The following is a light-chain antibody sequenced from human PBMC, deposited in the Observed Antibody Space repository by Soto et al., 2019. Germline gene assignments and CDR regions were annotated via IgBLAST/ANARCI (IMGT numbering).Light chain of an antibody. V-gene: IGKV1-5*01. Sequence: DIQMTQSPSTLSASVGDRVTITCRASESISNWLAWYQQKPGRAPNLLIYDASSLQSGAPSRFSGSRSGTEFTLIINHLQPDYVATYYCQQYTSLWTFGQGTKVEI. J-gene: IGKJ1*01. CDR2: DAS. CDR3: QQYTSLWT. CDR1: ESISNW.